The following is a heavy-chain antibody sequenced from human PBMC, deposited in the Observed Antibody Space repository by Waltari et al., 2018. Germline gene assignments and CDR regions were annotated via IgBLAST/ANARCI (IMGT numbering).Heavy chain of an antibody. D-gene: IGHD2-15*01. J-gene: IGHJ6*02. Sequence: EVQLLESGGALVQPGGSLRLSCAASGVPFSNCDMSWVRQAPGTGLEWVSTVIASGDITYYADSVEGRFTISRDNFKKMLYLQMTSLRAGDTALYYCAKDGEDGPDYGLDVWGRGTTVTVSS. V-gene: IGHV3-23*01. CDR2: VIASGDIT. CDR1: GVPFSNCD. CDR3: AKDGEDGPDYGLDV.